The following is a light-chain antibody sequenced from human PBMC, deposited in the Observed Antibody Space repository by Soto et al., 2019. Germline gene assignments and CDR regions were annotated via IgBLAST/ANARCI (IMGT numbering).Light chain of an antibody. CDR2: GVS. Sequence: EIVMTQSPATLSVSPGERATLSCRASQSVSSNLAWYQQKPGQAPRLLIFGVSTRATGIPARFSGSGSGTEFTLPISRLQSEDFAVYYCQQYNNWPPIFTFGPGTKVDIK. CDR1: QSVSSN. CDR3: QQYNNWPPIFT. V-gene: IGKV3-15*01. J-gene: IGKJ3*01.